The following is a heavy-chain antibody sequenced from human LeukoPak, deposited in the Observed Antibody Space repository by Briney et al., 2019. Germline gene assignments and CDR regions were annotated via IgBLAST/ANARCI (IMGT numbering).Heavy chain of an antibody. V-gene: IGHV3-23*01. J-gene: IGHJ4*02. CDR3: AKARSGFPSSWYYFDY. D-gene: IGHD6-13*01. CDR1: GFTFSSYA. Sequence: PGGSLRLSCAASGFTFSSYAMTWVRQAPGKGLEWVSTISGSSGSTYYADSVKGRFTISRDNSKNTLYLQMNSLRAEDTAVYYCAKARSGFPSSWYYFDYWGQGTLVTVSS. CDR2: ISGSSGST.